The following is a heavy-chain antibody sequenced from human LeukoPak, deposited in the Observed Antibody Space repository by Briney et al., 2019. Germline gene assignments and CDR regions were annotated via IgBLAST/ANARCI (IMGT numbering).Heavy chain of an antibody. V-gene: IGHV4-59*08. CDR2: IYYSGST. Sequence: SETLSLTCTVSGGSISSYHWSWVRQPPGKGLEWIGYIYYSGSTNYNPSLKSRVTISVDTSKNQFSLKLSSVTAADTAVYYCARLNRSSSRYNWFDPWGQGTLVTVSS. CDR1: GGSISSYH. CDR3: ARLNRSSSRYNWFDP. J-gene: IGHJ5*02. D-gene: IGHD6-13*01.